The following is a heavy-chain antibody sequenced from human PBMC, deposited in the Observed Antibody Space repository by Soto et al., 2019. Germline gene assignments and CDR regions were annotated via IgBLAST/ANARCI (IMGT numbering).Heavy chain of an antibody. J-gene: IGHJ4*02. V-gene: IGHV3-48*04. D-gene: IGHD2-15*01. Sequence: EVQVVESGGGLVQPGGSLRLSCAASGFTFSSYSMNWVRQAPGKGLEWVSYISRSSSTIYYADSVKGRFTISRDNAKNSLYLQMNSLRVEDRAMYSCARHHSPVDNWGQGTLVTVSS. CDR1: GFTFSSYS. CDR3: ARHHSPVDN. CDR2: ISRSSSTI.